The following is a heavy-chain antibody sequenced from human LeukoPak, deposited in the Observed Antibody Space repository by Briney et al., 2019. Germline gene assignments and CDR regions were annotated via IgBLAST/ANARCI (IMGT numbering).Heavy chain of an antibody. CDR2: ISGSGGST. D-gene: IGHD2-21*01. Sequence: GGSLRLSCAASGFTFSSYGMSWVRQAPGKGLEWVSAISGSGGSTYYADSVKGRFTISRDNSKNTLYLQMNSLRAEDTAVYYCAKTSIFHYYYMDVWGKGTTVTISS. CDR1: GFTFSSYG. J-gene: IGHJ6*03. V-gene: IGHV3-23*01. CDR3: AKTSIFHYYYMDV.